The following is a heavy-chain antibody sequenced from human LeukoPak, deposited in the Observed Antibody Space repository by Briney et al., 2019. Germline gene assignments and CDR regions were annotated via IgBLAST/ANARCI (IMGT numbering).Heavy chain of an antibody. Sequence: GGSLRLSCAASGFIFSSYAMSWVRQAPGKGLERVAAISDDGSNEYYADSVKGRFTISRDNSKNTLYLQMNSLRAEDTAVYYCAKDLWFGEFLHYWGQGTLVTVSS. CDR1: GFIFSSYA. D-gene: IGHD3-10*01. CDR3: AKDLWFGEFLHY. J-gene: IGHJ4*02. V-gene: IGHV3-30*18. CDR2: ISDDGSNE.